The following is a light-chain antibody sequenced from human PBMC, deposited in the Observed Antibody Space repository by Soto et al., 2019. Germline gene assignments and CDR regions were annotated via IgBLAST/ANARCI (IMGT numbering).Light chain of an antibody. Sequence: QSVLTQPPSASGSPGQSVTISCTGTSSDVSSYNYVSWYQQHPGKAPKLMIYEVNKRPSGVPDRFSGSKSGNTASLTVSGLQAEDEADYFCSSYAGNNNLVFGGGTQLTVL. V-gene: IGLV2-8*01. CDR2: EVN. J-gene: IGLJ2*01. CDR3: SSYAGNNNLV. CDR1: SSDVSSYNY.